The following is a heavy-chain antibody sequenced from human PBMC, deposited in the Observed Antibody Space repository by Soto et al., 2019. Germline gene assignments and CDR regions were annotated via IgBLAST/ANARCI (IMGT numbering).Heavy chain of an antibody. V-gene: IGHV3-33*08. D-gene: IGHD1-7*01. CDR1: GFTFSSYG. Sequence: GGSLRLSCAASGFTFSSYGMHWVRQAPGKGLEWVAVIWYDGSNKYYADSVKGRFTISRDNSKNTLYLQMNSLRAEDTAVYYCARGPGTTISPDYWGQGTLVTVSS. CDR3: ARGPGTTISPDY. CDR2: IWYDGSNK. J-gene: IGHJ4*02.